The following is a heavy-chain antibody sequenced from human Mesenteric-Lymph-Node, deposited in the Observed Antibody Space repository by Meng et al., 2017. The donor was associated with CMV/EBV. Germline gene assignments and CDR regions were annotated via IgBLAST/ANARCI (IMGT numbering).Heavy chain of an antibody. Sequence: GGSLRLSCAVSGFTLSNYWMNWVRQAPGKGLEWLANIKQDGSEKYYADSVKGRFTISRDNSKSTLYLQMNSLRAEDTAIDYCARLEPMLYGAFDIWGQGTMVTVSS. CDR3: ARLEPMLYGAFDI. CDR2: IKQDGSEK. J-gene: IGHJ3*02. D-gene: IGHD3-16*01. CDR1: GFTLSNYW. V-gene: IGHV3-7*03.